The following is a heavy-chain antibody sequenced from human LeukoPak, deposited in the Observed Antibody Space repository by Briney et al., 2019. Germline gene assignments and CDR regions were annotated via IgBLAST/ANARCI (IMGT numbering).Heavy chain of an antibody. J-gene: IGHJ4*02. CDR2: ITSSGSYI. CDR3: ARAEALKFRDFDY. Sequence: PGGSLRLSCAASGFTFSSYNMNWVRQAPGKGLEWVSSITSSGSYIYYADSVKGRFTISRDNARNSLYLQMNSLRAEDRAIYYCARAEALKFRDFDYWGQGTLVTVSS. V-gene: IGHV3-21*01. CDR1: GFTFSSYN.